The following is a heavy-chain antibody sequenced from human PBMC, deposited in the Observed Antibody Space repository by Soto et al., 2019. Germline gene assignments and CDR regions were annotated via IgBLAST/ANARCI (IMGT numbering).Heavy chain of an antibody. CDR3: ARARRDGYNNRPVAVDY. CDR1: GGSISSGGYY. V-gene: IGHV4-31*03. D-gene: IGHD4-4*01. Sequence: QVQLQESGPGLVKPSQTLSLTCTVSGGSISSGGYYWSWIRQHPGKGLEWIGYSYYSGSTYYNPSLKSRVTISVDTSKNQFSLQLSSVTAADTAVYYCARARRDGYNNRPVAVDYWGQGTLVTVSS. CDR2: SYYSGST. J-gene: IGHJ4*02.